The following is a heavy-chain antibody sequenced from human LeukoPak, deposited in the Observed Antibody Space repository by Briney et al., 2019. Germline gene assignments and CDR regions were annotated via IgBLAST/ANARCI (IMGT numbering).Heavy chain of an antibody. D-gene: IGHD3-10*01. J-gene: IGHJ4*02. CDR1: GGSTSSYY. CDR2: IYYSGSS. Sequence: SETLSLTCTVSGGSTSSYYWSWIRQPPGKGLEWIGYIYYSGSSNYNPSLKSRVTISVDTSKNQFSLKLSSVTAADTAVYYCASGGFGELPSFDYWGQGTLVTVSS. V-gene: IGHV4-59*01. CDR3: ASGGFGELPSFDY.